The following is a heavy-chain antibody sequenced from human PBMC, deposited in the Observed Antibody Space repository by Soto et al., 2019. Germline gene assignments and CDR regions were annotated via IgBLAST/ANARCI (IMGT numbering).Heavy chain of an antibody. J-gene: IGHJ5*02. CDR2: LDPADSYS. D-gene: IGHD1-1*01. Sequence: GESLEISCEGSVYSFTSYWIGWVRQMPGKGLEWMGSLDPADSYSNYSPSFQGHVTMSADKSINTAYLQWRSLKASDTAIYFCSRRDRGVQGTLDLWGQGKLVTASS. V-gene: IGHV5-10-1*01. CDR1: VYSFTSYW. CDR3: SRRDRGVQGTLDL.